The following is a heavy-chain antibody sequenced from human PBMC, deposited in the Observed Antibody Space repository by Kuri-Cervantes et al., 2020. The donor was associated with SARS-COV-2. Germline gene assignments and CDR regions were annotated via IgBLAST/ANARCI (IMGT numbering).Heavy chain of an antibody. CDR2: ISSSSSYI. D-gene: IGHD3-3*01. CDR1: GFTFSSYS. CDR3: ARGRYDFWSGFFPPTL. V-gene: IGHV3-21*01. Sequence: GESLKISCAASGFTFSSYSMNWVRQAPGKGLEWVSSISSSSSYIYYADSVEGRFTISRDNAKNSLYLQMNSLRAEDTAVYYCARGRYDFWSGFFPPTLWGQGTLVTVSS. J-gene: IGHJ4*02.